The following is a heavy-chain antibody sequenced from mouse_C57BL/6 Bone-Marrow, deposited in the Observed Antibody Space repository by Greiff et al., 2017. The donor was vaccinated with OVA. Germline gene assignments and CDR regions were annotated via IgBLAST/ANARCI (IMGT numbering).Heavy chain of an antibody. CDR3: ARRDYSNYGYFDV. J-gene: IGHJ1*03. CDR1: GYTFTDYN. V-gene: IGHV1-22*01. CDR2: INPNNGGT. Sequence: EVKLQESGPELVKPGASVKMSCKASGYTFTDYNMHWVKQSHGKSLEWIGYINPNNGGTSYNQKFKGKATLTVNKSSSTAYMELRSLTSEDAAVYYCARRDYSNYGYFDVWGTGTTVTVSS. D-gene: IGHD2-5*01.